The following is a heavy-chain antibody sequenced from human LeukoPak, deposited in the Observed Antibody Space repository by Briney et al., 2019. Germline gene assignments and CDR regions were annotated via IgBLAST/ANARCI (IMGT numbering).Heavy chain of an antibody. J-gene: IGHJ4*02. CDR3: TKGARPDY. CDR2: VRPTSYGGTA. V-gene: IGHV3-49*03. CDR1: GFDFGDFS. Sequence: GRSLRLSCITSGFDFGDFSMSWFRQTPGKGLEWVGFVRPTSYGGTAEYAASVRGRFTISRDDSKSIAYLQMNSLKTEDTAMYYCTKGARPDYWGQGTLVTVSS. D-gene: IGHD6-6*01.